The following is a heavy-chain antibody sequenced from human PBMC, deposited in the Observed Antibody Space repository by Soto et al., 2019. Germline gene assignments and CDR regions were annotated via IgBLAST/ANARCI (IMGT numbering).Heavy chain of an antibody. J-gene: IGHJ4*02. CDR1: GFTFSSYD. CDR2: IGTAGDT. V-gene: IGHV3-13*01. Sequence: GGSLRLSCAASGFTFSSYDMHWVRQATGKGLEWVSAIGTAGDTYYPGSVKGRFTISRENAKNSLYLQMNSLRAGDTAVYYRARARVTPHGYYFDYWGQGTLVTVSS. D-gene: IGHD4-4*01. CDR3: ARARVTPHGYYFDY.